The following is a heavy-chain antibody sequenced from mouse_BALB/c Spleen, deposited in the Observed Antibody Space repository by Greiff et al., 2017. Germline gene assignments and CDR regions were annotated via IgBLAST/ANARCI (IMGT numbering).Heavy chain of an antibody. V-gene: IGHV14-4*02. J-gene: IGHJ2*01. CDR1: GFNIKDYY. Sequence: VQLQQSGAELVRSGASVKLSCTASGFNIKDYYMPWVKQRPEQGLEWIGWIDPENGDTEYAPKFQGKATMTAETSSNTAYLQLSSLTSEDTAVYYWNVYEGYYGDWGQGTTLTVSS. CDR2: IDPENGDT. CDR3: NVYEGYYGD. D-gene: IGHD2-3*01.